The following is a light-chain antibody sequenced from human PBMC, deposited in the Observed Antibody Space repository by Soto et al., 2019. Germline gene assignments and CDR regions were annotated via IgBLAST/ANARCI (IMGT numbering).Light chain of an antibody. CDR1: QSVSSSY. Sequence: EIGLTQSPGTLSLSPGERATLSCRASQSVSSSYLAWYQQKPGQAPRLLIYGASSRATGIPDRFSGSGSGTDFTLTISRLEAEDFAVYYCQQYGSSLWTFGQGTKVEIK. J-gene: IGKJ1*01. V-gene: IGKV3-20*01. CDR3: QQYGSSLWT. CDR2: GAS.